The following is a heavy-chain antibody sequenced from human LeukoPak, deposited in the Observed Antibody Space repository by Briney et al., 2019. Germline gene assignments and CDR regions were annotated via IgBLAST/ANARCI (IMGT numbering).Heavy chain of an antibody. CDR3: ARDLLLWFGEPVGDAFDI. J-gene: IGHJ3*02. D-gene: IGHD3-10*01. Sequence: GGSLRLSCAASGFTFSSYWMSWVRQAPGKGLEWVANIKQDGSEKYYVDSVKGRFTISRDNAKNSLYLQMNSLRAEDTAVYYCARDLLLWFGEPVGDAFDIWGQGTMVTVSS. CDR1: GFTFSSYW. CDR2: IKQDGSEK. V-gene: IGHV3-7*01.